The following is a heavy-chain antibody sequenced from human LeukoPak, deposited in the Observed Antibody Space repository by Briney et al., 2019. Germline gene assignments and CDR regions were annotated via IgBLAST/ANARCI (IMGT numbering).Heavy chain of an antibody. CDR3: SRGLDSRKLGY. V-gene: IGHV4-31*03. J-gene: IGHJ4*02. CDR1: GASFSSGDQY. Sequence: SETLSLTCTVSGASFSSGDQYWNWIRQSPGKGLEWIGSIHPSGTLYYNPSLESRVTIPIDTSENQFSLNLNSVTAADTAVYFCSRGLDSRKLGYWGQGTLVTVSS. CDR2: IHPSGTL. D-gene: IGHD3-22*01.